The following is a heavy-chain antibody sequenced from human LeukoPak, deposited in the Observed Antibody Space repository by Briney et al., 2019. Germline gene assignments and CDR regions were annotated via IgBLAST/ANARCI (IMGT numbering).Heavy chain of an antibody. D-gene: IGHD5-18*01. J-gene: IGHJ4*02. V-gene: IGHV3-30*02. CDR3: ARDRRYSYGAHFDY. Sequence: GGSLRLSCAASGFTFSSYGMHWVRQAPGKGLEWVAFIRYDGSNKYYADSVKGRFTISRDNSKNTLYLQMNSLRAEDTAVYYCARDRRYSYGAHFDYWGQGTLVTVSS. CDR2: IRYDGSNK. CDR1: GFTFSSYG.